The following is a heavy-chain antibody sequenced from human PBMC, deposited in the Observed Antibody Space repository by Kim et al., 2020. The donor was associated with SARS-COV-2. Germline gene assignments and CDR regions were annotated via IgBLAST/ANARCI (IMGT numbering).Heavy chain of an antibody. CDR2: ILGIA. CDR3: ARDLNWN. V-gene: IGHV1-69*04. J-gene: IGHJ4*02. Sequence: ILGIANYAQKFQGRVTITADKSTSTAYMELSSLRSEDTAVYYCARDLNWNWGQGTLVTVSS. D-gene: IGHD1-1*01.